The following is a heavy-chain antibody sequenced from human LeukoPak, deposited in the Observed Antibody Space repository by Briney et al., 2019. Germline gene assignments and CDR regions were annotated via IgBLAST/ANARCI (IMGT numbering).Heavy chain of an antibody. V-gene: IGHV3-23*01. Sequence: SGGSLRLSCAASGFTFSTYTMYWVRHPPGKRLEWVSIIGSSGGGIHYADSVKGRFTISRDNSKNALYLQMNSLRVEDTAVYYCAIDPNWGTQSWGQGVLVTVSS. CDR1: GFTFSTYT. D-gene: IGHD7-27*01. CDR2: IGSSGGGI. CDR3: AIDPNWGTQS. J-gene: IGHJ5*02.